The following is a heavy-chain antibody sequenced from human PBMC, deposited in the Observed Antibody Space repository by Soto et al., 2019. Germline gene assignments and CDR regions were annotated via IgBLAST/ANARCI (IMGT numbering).Heavy chain of an antibody. CDR1: GGPYSKYS. Sequence: QVQLVQSGTEVKKPGSSVTVSCKASGGPYSKYSISWVRQAPGQGLEWVGRIIPIFDTTNYAQKFQGRATITADKSTSTVYMDLSSLRSEDTAVYYCARSLLGXXYDSDGLDNWGQGTLVTVSS. V-gene: IGHV1-69*08. J-gene: IGHJ4*02. CDR3: ARSLLGXXYDSDGLDN. D-gene: IGHD3-22*01. CDR2: IIPIFDTT.